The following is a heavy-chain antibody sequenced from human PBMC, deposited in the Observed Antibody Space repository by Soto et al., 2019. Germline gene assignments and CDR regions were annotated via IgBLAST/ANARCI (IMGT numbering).Heavy chain of an antibody. D-gene: IGHD3-22*01. V-gene: IGHV4-59*01. CDR3: ARDYYYDSSGYSGPYFDY. CDR2: IYSSGST. CDR1: GGSISNSY. J-gene: IGHJ4*02. Sequence: SETLSLTCTVSGGSISNSYWSWIRQSPGKGLEWIGYIYSSGSTNYNPSLKSRVTISVDTSKNQFSLKLSTVTAADTAVFYCARDYYYDSSGYSGPYFDYWGQGTLVTVSS.